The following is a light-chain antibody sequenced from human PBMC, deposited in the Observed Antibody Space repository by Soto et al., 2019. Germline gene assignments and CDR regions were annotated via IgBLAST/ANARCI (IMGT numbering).Light chain of an antibody. CDR3: QQLNSYPYT. CDR1: QGISSY. V-gene: IGKV1-9*01. CDR2: AAS. Sequence: DIQLTQSPSFLSASVGDRVTITCRASQGISSYLAWYQQKPGKAPKLLIYAASTLQSGVPSRFSGSGSGTEFTLTISSLQTADFAAYYCQQLNSYPYTFGLGTKLEIK. J-gene: IGKJ2*01.